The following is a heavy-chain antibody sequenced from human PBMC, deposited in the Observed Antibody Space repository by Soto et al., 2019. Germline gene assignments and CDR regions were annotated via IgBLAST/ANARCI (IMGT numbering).Heavy chain of an antibody. D-gene: IGHD3-22*01. CDR2: ISYDGSNK. J-gene: IGHJ5*02. CDR3: ARSHRVDYYDSSGWFDP. V-gene: IGHV3-30-3*01. CDR1: GFTFSSYA. Sequence: GGSLRLSCAASGFTFSSYAMHWVRQAPGKGLEWVAVISYDGSNKYYADSVKGRFTISRDNSKNTLYLQINSLRAEDTAVYYCARSHRVDYYDSSGWFDPWGQGTLVTVSS.